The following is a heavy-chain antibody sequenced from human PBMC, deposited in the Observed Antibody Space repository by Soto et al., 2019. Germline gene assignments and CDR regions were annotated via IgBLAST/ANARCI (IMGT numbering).Heavy chain of an antibody. Sequence: RLSCAASGFTFSSYAMHWVRQAPGKGLEWVAVISYDGSNKYYADSVKGRFTISRDNSKNTLYLQMNSLRAEDTAVYYCAKEGGGDTGYFDYWGQGTLVTVSS. CDR1: GFTFSSYA. J-gene: IGHJ4*02. D-gene: IGHD2-8*02. CDR3: AKEGGGDTGYFDY. V-gene: IGHV3-30-3*01. CDR2: ISYDGSNK.